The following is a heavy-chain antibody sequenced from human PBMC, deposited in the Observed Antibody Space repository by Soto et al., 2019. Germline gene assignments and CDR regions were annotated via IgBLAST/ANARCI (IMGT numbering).Heavy chain of an antibody. CDR2: IYYSGST. CDR1: GVSISTSNLY. J-gene: IGHJ5*02. CDR3: AREIRRITMVRGALRVEFDP. V-gene: IGHV4-30-4*08. Sequence: SETLSLTCTVSGVSISTSNLYWGWIRQPPGKGLEWIGYIYYSGSTYYNPSLKSRVTISVDTSKNQFSLKLSSVTAADTAVYYCAREIRRITMVRGALRVEFDPWGQGTLVTVSS. D-gene: IGHD3-10*01.